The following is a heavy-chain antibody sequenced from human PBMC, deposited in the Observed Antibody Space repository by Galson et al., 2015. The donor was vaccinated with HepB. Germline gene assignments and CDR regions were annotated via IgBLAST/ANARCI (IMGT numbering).Heavy chain of an antibody. CDR3: ARVVYYYDSSGHFDY. CDR2: ISAYNGNT. Sequence: SVKVSCKASGYTFTGYGISWVRQAPGQGLEWMGWISAYNGNTNYAQKLQGRVTMTTDTSTSTAYMELRSLRSDDTAVYYCARVVYYYDSSGHFDYWGQGTLVTVSS. CDR1: GYTFTGYG. D-gene: IGHD3-22*01. V-gene: IGHV1-18*01. J-gene: IGHJ4*02.